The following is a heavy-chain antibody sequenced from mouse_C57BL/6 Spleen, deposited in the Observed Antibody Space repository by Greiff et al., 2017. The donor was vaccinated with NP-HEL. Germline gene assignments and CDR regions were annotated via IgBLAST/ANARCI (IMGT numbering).Heavy chain of an antibody. V-gene: IGHV1-15*01. CDR3: TGGALYYDCPMDY. J-gene: IGHJ4*01. Sequence: VQLQQSGAELVRPGASVTLSCKASGYTFTDYEMHWVKQTPVHGLEWIGAIDPETGGTAYNQKFKGKAILTADKSSSTAYMELRSLTSEDSAVYYGTGGALYYDCPMDYWGQGTSVTVSA. D-gene: IGHD2-4*01. CDR2: IDPETGGT. CDR1: GYTFTDYE.